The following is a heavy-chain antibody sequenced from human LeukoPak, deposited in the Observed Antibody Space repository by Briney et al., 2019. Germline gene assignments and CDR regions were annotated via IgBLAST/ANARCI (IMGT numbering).Heavy chain of an antibody. V-gene: IGHV4-59*01. CDR3: ARGQKYRNGYTVTELGSGYFAY. CDR2: IFYSGRT. J-gene: IGHJ4*02. Sequence: SETLSLTCSVSGGSISNYYWNWIRQTPGKGLEWIGYIFYSGRTHYNPSLKSRVTISVDTSKNQFSLTLSSVTTADTAVYYCARGQKYRNGYTVTELGSGYFAYWGQGTLVTVSS. CDR1: GGSISNYY. D-gene: IGHD5-18*01.